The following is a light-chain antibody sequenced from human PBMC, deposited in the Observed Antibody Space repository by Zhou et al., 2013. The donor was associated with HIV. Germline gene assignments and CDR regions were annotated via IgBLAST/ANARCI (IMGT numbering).Light chain of an antibody. V-gene: IGKV1-5*03. Sequence: DIQMTQSPSTLPASVGDRVTITCRASQSISSWLAWYEQKAGKAPNLLIYEASNLQIGVPSRFSGGGSGTEFTLTISSLQPDDFATYYCQQYDTYSGTLGQGTKVEIK. J-gene: IGKJ1*01. CDR1: QSISSW. CDR2: EAS. CDR3: QQYDTYSGT.